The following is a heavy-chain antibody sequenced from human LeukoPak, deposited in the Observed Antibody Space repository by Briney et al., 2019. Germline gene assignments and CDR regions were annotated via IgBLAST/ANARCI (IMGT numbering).Heavy chain of an antibody. D-gene: IGHD3-3*01. J-gene: IGHJ5*02. CDR2: IYYSGST. CDR3: ARSGDFWSGYLKPNWFDP. CDR1: GGSISSYY. Sequence: SETLSLTCTASGGSISSYYWSWIRQPPGKGLEWIGYIYYSGSTNYNPSLKSRVTISVGTSKNQFSLKLSSVTAADTAVYYCARSGDFWSGYLKPNWFDPWGQGTLVTVSS. V-gene: IGHV4-59*01.